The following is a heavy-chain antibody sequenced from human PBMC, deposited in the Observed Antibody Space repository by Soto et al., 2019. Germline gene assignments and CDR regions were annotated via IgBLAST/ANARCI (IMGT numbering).Heavy chain of an antibody. D-gene: IGHD6-6*01. Sequence: PGGSLRLSCAASGFTFSSYAMSWVRQAPGKGLEWVSAISGSGGSTYYADSVKGRFTISRDNSKNTLYLQMNSLRAEDTAVYYCIILWGYSSSPHLGNYYYGMDVWGQGTTVTVSS. CDR3: IILWGYSSSPHLGNYYYGMDV. CDR1: GFTFSSYA. V-gene: IGHV3-23*01. CDR2: ISGSGGST. J-gene: IGHJ6*02.